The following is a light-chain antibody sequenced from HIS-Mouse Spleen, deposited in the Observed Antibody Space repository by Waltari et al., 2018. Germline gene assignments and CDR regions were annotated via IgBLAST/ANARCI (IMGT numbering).Light chain of an antibody. CDR2: AAS. CDR1: QGIRND. Sequence: AIQITQSPSSLSASVADRVTITCRASQGIRNDLGWYQQKPGKDPKLLIYAASSLQSGVPSRFSGSGSGTDFTLTISSLQPEDFATYYCLQDYNYPRTFGQGTKVEIK. V-gene: IGKV1-6*01. CDR3: LQDYNYPRT. J-gene: IGKJ1*01.